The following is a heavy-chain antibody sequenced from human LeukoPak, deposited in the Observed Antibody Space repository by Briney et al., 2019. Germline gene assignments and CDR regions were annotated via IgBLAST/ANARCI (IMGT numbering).Heavy chain of an antibody. CDR3: ATLSIAARPFDY. J-gene: IGHJ4*02. D-gene: IGHD6-6*01. Sequence: PGRSLRLSCAASGFTFSSYGMHWVRQAPGKGLEWVAVISYDGSNKYYADSVKGRFTISRDNSKNTLYLQMNSLRAEDTAVYYCATLSIAARPFDYWGQGTLVTVSS. V-gene: IGHV3-30*03. CDR1: GFTFSSYG. CDR2: ISYDGSNK.